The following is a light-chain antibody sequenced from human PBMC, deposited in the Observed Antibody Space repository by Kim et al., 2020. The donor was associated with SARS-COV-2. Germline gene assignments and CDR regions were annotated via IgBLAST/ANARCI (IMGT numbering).Light chain of an antibody. CDR1: QSISSW. V-gene: IGKV1-5*03. CDR2: KAS. Sequence: DIQMTQSPSTLSASVGDRVTITCRASQSISSWLAWYQQRPGKAPKLLIYKASSLESGVPSRFSGSGSGTEFTLTISSLQPDDFATYYCQQYNSYPWTFGRGTKVDI. CDR3: QQYNSYPWT. J-gene: IGKJ1*01.